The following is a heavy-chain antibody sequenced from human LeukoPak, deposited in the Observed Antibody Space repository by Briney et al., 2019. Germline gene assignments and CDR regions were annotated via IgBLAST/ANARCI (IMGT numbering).Heavy chain of an antibody. J-gene: IGHJ4*02. V-gene: IGHV4-31*03. Sequence: SETLSLTCTVSGGSINSGGSYWSWIRQLPGKGLEWIGYIYYSGTTYYNPSLKSRLTISMDTSKNQFSLKLTSVTPADTAVYYCVRAITGYYFDFWGQGTLVTVSS. CDR2: IYYSGTT. D-gene: IGHD5-12*01. CDR1: GGSINSGGSY. CDR3: VRAITGYYFDF.